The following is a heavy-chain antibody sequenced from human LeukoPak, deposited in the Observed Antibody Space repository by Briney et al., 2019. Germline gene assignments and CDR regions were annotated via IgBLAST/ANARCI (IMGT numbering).Heavy chain of an antibody. J-gene: IGHJ4*02. Sequence: ASVKVSCKASGYTFTSYGISWVRQAPGQGLEWMGWISAYNGNTNYAQKLQGRVTMTRDTSTSTVYMELSSLRSEDTAVYYCARRYCSSTSCYLDYWGQGTLVTVSS. D-gene: IGHD2-2*01. CDR3: ARRYCSSTSCYLDY. V-gene: IGHV1-18*01. CDR2: ISAYNGNT. CDR1: GYTFTSYG.